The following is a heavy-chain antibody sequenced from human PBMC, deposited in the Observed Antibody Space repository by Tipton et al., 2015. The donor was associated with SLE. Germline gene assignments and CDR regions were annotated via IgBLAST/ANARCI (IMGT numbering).Heavy chain of an antibody. CDR2: ISSDSTYI. D-gene: IGHD7-27*01. J-gene: IGHJ4*02. Sequence: SLRLSCAASGFPFSSYSMNWVRQAPGKGLEWVSSISSDSTYIYYADSMKGRFTISRDNSKNSLYLQMDSLGAEDTAIYYCARMTLGSGDYWGQGTLVTVSS. CDR1: GFPFSSYS. CDR3: ARMTLGSGDY. V-gene: IGHV3-21*01.